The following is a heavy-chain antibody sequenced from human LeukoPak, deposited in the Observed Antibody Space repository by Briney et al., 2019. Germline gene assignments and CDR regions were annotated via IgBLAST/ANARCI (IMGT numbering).Heavy chain of an antibody. V-gene: IGHV3-20*04. J-gene: IGHJ4*02. CDR1: GFNFDDYV. CDR2: INWNGGSR. Sequence: GGSLRLSCAASGFNFDDYVMNWVRQAPGKGLEWVSGINWNGGSRGYADSVKGRFTISRDNAKNSLYLQMDSLRAEDTAVYYCARDPFSSSSFDYWGQGTLVTVSS. CDR3: ARDPFSSSSFDY. D-gene: IGHD6-13*01.